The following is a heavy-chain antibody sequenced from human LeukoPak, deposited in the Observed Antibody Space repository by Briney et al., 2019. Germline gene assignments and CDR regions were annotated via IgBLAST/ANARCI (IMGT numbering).Heavy chain of an antibody. CDR2: IDSDGRST. V-gene: IGHV3-74*01. CDR3: ARANYYGMDV. Sequence: GGSLRLSCAASGFTFSSYWMHWVRQVPGKGLVWVSLIDSDGRSTTNADSVKGRFTSSRDNAKNTLYLQMNSLRAEDTAVYYCARANYYGMDVWGQGTTVTVTS. J-gene: IGHJ6*02. CDR1: GFTFSSYW.